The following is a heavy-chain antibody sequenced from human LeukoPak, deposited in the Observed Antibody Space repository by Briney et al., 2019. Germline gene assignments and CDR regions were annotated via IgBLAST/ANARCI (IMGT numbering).Heavy chain of an antibody. D-gene: IGHD3-10*01. J-gene: IGHJ6*03. Sequence: SETLSLACAVYGGSFSGYYWSWIRQPPGKGLEWIGEINHSGSTNYNPSLKSRVTISVDTSKNQFSLKLSSVTAADTAVYYCARGRYGLGSRGTIIYYYYMDVWGKGTTVTVSS. CDR2: INHSGST. CDR3: ARGRYGLGSRGTIIYYYYMDV. CDR1: GGSFSGYY. V-gene: IGHV4-34*01.